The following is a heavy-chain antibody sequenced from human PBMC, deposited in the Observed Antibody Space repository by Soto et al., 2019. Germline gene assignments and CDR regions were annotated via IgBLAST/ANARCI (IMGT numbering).Heavy chain of an antibody. CDR2: VSYDGSDK. D-gene: IGHD3-10*01. V-gene: IGHV3-30*18. CDR3: AKCHYGSGSYYKWSWYFDL. CDR1: GFTFSHYD. Sequence: QVQLVESGGGVVQPGRSLRLSCAASGFTFSHYDIHWVRQAPGKGLEWVAVVSYDGSDKYYADSVKGRFTISRDNSQNTLYLQMNSLRPEDTAVYYCAKCHYGSGSYYKWSWYFDLWGRGTLVTVSS. J-gene: IGHJ2*01.